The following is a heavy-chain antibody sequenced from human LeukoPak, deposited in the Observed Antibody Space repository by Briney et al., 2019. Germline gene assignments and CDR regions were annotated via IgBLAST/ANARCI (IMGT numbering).Heavy chain of an antibody. CDR1: GDTSRSYG. V-gene: IGHV1-69*04. D-gene: IGHD4-23*01. CDR2: IIPILGIA. J-gene: IGHJ4*02. Sequence: ASVKVSCKASGDTSRSYGISWVRQAPGQGLEWMGRIIPILGIANYAQKFQGRVTITADKSTSTAYMELSSLRSEDTAVYYCARIAKDYGGNSGGDYWGQGTLVTVSS. CDR3: ARIAKDYGGNSGGDY.